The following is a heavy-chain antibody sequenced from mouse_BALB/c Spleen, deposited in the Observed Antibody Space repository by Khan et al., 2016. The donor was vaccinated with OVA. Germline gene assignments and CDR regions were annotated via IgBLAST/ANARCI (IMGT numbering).Heavy chain of an antibody. D-gene: IGHD2-3*01. J-gene: IGHJ2*01. CDR2: ISTYSGNT. Sequence: QVQLKESGPELVRPGVSVKLSCKGSGHTSTDYAMYWVKQSHAKSLEWIGLISTYSGNTNYNQKFKGKATMTVDKSSSKAYMELASSTSEDSTIHYCARPACDGYYCYWGHSTTLTVSS. V-gene: IGHV1S137*01. CDR3: ARPACDGYYCY. CDR1: GHTSTDYA.